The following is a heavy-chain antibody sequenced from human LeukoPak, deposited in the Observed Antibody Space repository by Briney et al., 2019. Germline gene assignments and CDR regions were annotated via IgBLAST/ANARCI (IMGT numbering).Heavy chain of an antibody. D-gene: IGHD2-2*01. Sequence: GESLKISCEGSGYTFSSYWIGWLRQMPGKGLEWMGIIYAGDSDTRYSPSFRGQVTISADKSINTAYLQWSGLKASDTALYYCARQFYFSSTSCYEVFDIWGQGTMVTVSS. CDR3: ARQFYFSSTSCYEVFDI. J-gene: IGHJ3*02. CDR2: IYAGDSDT. CDR1: GYTFSSYW. V-gene: IGHV5-51*01.